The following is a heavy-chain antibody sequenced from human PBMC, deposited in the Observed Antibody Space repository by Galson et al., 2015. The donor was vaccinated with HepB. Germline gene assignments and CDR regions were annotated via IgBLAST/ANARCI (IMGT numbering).Heavy chain of an antibody. Sequence: SVKVSCKASGYTFTSYAMHWVRQAPGQRLEWMGWINAGNGNTKYSQKFQGRVTITRDTSASTAYMELSSLRSEDTAVYYCARDTLDIVVVPAALYYYYYGMDVWGQGTTVTVSS. CDR3: ARDTLDIVVVPAALYYYYYGMDV. CDR2: INAGNGNT. CDR1: GYTFTSYA. D-gene: IGHD2-2*01. J-gene: IGHJ6*02. V-gene: IGHV1-3*01.